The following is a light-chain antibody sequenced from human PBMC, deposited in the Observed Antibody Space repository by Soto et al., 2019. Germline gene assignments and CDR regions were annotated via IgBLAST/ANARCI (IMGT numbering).Light chain of an antibody. J-gene: IGKJ4*02. Sequence: DIQMTQSPSTLSASVGDRVTIICRASQSISSWLAWYQKKPGKDPKLLISKASNMDNGVPSRFSGSGSGTEYNLTISSLQPEDFAAYYCHQYNQLICTFVRGTKVDIK. CDR3: HQYNQLICT. V-gene: IGKV1-5*03. CDR2: KAS. CDR1: QSISSW.